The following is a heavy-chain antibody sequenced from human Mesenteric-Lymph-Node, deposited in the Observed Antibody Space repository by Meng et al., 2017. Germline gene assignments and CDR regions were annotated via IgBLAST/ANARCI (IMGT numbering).Heavy chain of an antibody. CDR1: GGSFSGYY. Sequence: QVQLKQGGAGLLKPSETLSLTCAVYGGSFSGYYWSWIRQPPGKGLEWIGEINHSGSTNYNPSLKSRVTISVDTSKNQFSLKLSSVTTADTAVYYCAKRSGVVVIKSGAFDIWGQGTMVTVSS. V-gene: IGHV4-34*01. D-gene: IGHD3-22*01. J-gene: IGHJ3*02. CDR2: INHSGST. CDR3: AKRSGVVVIKSGAFDI.